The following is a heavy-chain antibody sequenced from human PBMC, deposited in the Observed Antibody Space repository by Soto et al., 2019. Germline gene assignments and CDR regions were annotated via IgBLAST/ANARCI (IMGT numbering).Heavy chain of an antibody. CDR2: IYYSGST. V-gene: IGHV4-30-4*01. J-gene: IGHJ6*02. CDR1: GGSISSGDYY. Sequence: SETLSLTCTVSGGSISSGDYYWSWIRQPPGKGLEWIGYIYYSGSTYYNPSLKSRVTISVDTSKNPFSLKLSSVTAADTAVYYCARVSTSSEADFWSGFADYYYYYGMDVWGQGTTVTVSS. D-gene: IGHD3-3*01. CDR3: ARVSTSSEADFWSGFADYYYYYGMDV.